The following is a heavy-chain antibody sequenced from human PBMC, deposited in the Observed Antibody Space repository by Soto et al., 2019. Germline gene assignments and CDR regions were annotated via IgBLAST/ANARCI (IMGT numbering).Heavy chain of an antibody. D-gene: IGHD3-22*01. CDR1: VFTVSSYA. V-gene: IGHV3-23*01. J-gene: IGHJ4*02. Sequence: GSLRLDCAASVFTVSSYAMSWVRQAPGKGLEWVSAISGSGGSTYYADSVKGRFTISRDNSKNTLYLQMNSLRAEDTAVYYCAKSQRITMIVVVNPFDYWGQGTLVTVSS. CDR2: ISGSGGST. CDR3: AKSQRITMIVVVNPFDY.